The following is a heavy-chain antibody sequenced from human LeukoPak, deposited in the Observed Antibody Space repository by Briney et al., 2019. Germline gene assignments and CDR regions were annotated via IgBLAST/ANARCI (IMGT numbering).Heavy chain of an antibody. CDR2: INPNSGGT. Sequence: ASVKVSCKASGYIFDIYALIWVRQAPGQGLELMGWINPNSGGTNYAQKFQGRVTMTRDTSISTAYMELSRLRSDDTAVYYCARKRYSSSRFDPWGQGTLVTVSS. V-gene: IGHV1-2*02. CDR3: ARKRYSSSRFDP. J-gene: IGHJ5*02. CDR1: GYIFDIYA. D-gene: IGHD6-6*01.